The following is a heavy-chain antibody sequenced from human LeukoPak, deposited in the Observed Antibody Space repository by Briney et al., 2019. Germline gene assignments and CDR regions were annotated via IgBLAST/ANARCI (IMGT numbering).Heavy chain of an antibody. Sequence: GGSLRLSCAASGFTFGSYWMHWVRQAPGKGLEWVSSISSSSSYIYYADSVKGRFTISRDNAKNSLYLQMNSLRAEDTAVYYCARSTTSSGSDYWGQGTLVTVSS. V-gene: IGHV3-21*01. CDR3: ARSTTSSGSDY. J-gene: IGHJ4*02. D-gene: IGHD6-19*01. CDR1: GFTFGSYW. CDR2: ISSSSSYI.